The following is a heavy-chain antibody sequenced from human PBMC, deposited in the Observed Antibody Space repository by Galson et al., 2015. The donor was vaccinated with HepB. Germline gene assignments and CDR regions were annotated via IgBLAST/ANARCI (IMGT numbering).Heavy chain of an antibody. CDR3: ARRIAAAGPTSY. J-gene: IGHJ4*02. CDR2: INYSGST. Sequence: ETLSLTCNVSGDSISTSSFYWGWIRQPPGKGLEWIGSINYSGSTYYNPSLRSRVTIFVDTSKNQFSLKLNSVTAADTAVYYCARRIAAAGPTSYWGQGTPVIVSS. CDR1: GDSISTSSFY. D-gene: IGHD6-13*01. V-gene: IGHV4-39*01.